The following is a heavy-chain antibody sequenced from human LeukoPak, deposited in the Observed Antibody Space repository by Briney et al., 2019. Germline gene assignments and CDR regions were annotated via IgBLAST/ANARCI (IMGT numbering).Heavy chain of an antibody. CDR3: AKDRPRPFYFDY. J-gene: IGHJ4*02. CDR1: GFTFSSYG. D-gene: IGHD6-6*01. V-gene: IGHV3-23*01. CDR2: ISGSGGST. Sequence: PGRSLRLSCAASGFTFSSYGMHWVRQAPGKGLEWVSAISGSGGSTYYADSVKGRFTISRDNSKNTLYLQMNSLRAEDTAVYYCAKDRPRPFYFDYWGQGTLVTVSS.